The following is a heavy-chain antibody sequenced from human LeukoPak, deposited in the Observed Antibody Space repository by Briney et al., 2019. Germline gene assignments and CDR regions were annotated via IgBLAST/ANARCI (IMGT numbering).Heavy chain of an antibody. CDR2: INHSGST. J-gene: IGHJ5*02. V-gene: IGHV4-34*01. CDR3: ARSRYITMIVVVIHWFDP. CDR1: GGSFSGYY. D-gene: IGHD3-22*01. Sequence: SETLSLTCAVYGGSFSGYYWSWIRQPPGKGLEWIGEINHSGSTNYNPSLKSRVTISVDTSKNQFSLKLSSVTAADTAVYYCARSRYITMIVVVIHWFDPWGQGTLVTVSS.